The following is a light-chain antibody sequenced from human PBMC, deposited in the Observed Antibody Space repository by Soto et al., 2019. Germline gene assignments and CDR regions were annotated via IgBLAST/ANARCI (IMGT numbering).Light chain of an antibody. J-gene: IGKJ1*01. Sequence: EIVLTQSAGTLSLSPGERATHSCRASQSVSSSYLAWYQQKPGQAPRLLIYGASSRATGIPDRFSGSGSGTDFTLTISRLEPEDFAVYYCQQYGSSTETFGQGTKVDIK. CDR1: QSVSSSY. V-gene: IGKV3-20*01. CDR3: QQYGSSTET. CDR2: GAS.